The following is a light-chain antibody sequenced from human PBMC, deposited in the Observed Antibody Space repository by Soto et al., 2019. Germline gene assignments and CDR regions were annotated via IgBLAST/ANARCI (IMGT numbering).Light chain of an antibody. CDR2: GAS. CDR3: QQYYNWPRT. CDR1: QSVSSN. V-gene: IGKV3-15*01. J-gene: IGKJ1*01. Sequence: EIVMTQSPGTLSVSPGEGATLSCRASQSVSSNLAWYQQTPGQAPRLLIYGASTRAAGIPARFSGSGSGTEFTLTITSLQSEDFAVYYCQQYYNWPRTFGQGTQVEIK.